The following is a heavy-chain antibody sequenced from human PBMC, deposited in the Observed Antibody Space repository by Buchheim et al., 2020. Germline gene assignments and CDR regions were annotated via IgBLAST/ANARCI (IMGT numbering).Heavy chain of an antibody. J-gene: IGHJ6*02. CDR3: ARGLAGMDV. CDR2: TYYRSKWFN. CDR1: GDTVSSNNGN. Sequence: QVQLQQSGLGLVKPSQTLSLTCAISGDTVSSNNGNWNWVRQSPLRGLEWLGRTYYRSKWFNEYSESVKGRITIDPETSKNHFSLQLNSVTPEDTAVYYCARGLAGMDVWGRGTT. V-gene: IGHV6-1*01.